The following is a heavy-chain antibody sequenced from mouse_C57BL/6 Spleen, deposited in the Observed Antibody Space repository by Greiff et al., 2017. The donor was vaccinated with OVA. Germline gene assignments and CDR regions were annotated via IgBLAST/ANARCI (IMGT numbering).Heavy chain of an antibody. J-gene: IGHJ3*01. Sequence: VQLKQSGPELVKPGASVKMSCKASGYTFTDYNMHWVKQSHGKSLEWIGYINPNNGGTSYNQKFKGKATLTVNKSSSTAYMELRSLTSEDSAVYYCASRGYYDYDWFAYWGQGTLVTVSA. D-gene: IGHD2-4*01. V-gene: IGHV1-22*01. CDR3: ASRGYYDYDWFAY. CDR1: GYTFTDYN. CDR2: INPNNGGT.